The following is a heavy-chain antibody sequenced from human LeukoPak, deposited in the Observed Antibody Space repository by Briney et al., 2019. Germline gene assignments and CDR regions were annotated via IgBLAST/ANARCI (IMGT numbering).Heavy chain of an antibody. J-gene: IGHJ4*02. CDR3: ARGYDYFDY. V-gene: IGHV3-48*02. D-gene: IGHD3-16*01. Sequence: GRSLRLSCAASGFTFDDYAMNWVRQAPGKGLEWVSYISSSSSPIYYADSVKGRFTISRDNAKNSLYLQMDSLRDEDTAVYYCARGYDYFDYWGQGTLVTVSS. CDR2: ISSSSSPI. CDR1: GFTFDDYA.